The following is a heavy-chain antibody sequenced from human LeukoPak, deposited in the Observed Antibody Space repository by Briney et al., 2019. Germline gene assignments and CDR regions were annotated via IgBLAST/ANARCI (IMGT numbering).Heavy chain of an antibody. V-gene: IGHV1-69*05. Sequence: GASVKVSCKASGYTFTSYGISWVRLAPGQGLEWMGGIIPIFGTANYAQKFQGRVTITTDESTSTAYMELSSLRSEDTAVYYCARDNDYGDSNPWGQGTLVTVSS. CDR3: ARDNDYGDSNP. CDR2: IIPIFGTA. J-gene: IGHJ5*02. CDR1: GYTFTSYG. D-gene: IGHD4-17*01.